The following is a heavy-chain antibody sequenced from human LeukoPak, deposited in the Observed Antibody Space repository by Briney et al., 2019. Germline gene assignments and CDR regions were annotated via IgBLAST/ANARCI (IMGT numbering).Heavy chain of an antibody. CDR1: GFMFSKSW. D-gene: IGHD1-1*01. V-gene: IGHV3-74*01. J-gene: IGHJ4*02. CDR2: IYNGGSHI. CDR3: ATEKDWHEDPGPLEV. Sequence: GGSLRLSCAASGFMFSKSWMHWVRQVPGKGLVWDARIYNGGSHINYADSVKGRFSISRDNAANTLFLQMSSLRADDTAVYYCATEKDWHEDPGPLEVWGQGDLVNVLS.